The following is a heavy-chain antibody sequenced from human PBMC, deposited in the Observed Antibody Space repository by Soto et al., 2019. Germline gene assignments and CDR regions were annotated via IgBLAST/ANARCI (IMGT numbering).Heavy chain of an antibody. CDR2: IVPLSGTP. D-gene: IGHD3-16*01. V-gene: IGHV1-69*06. Sequence: QVWLVQSGAEVKKPGSSVKLSCKVSGGNSNSYSIAWVRQAPGQGLQWLGTIVPLSGTPNHAQQFQARVIITADTSTNTAYLELSSLRSEDTAIYYCARDWRQMSRGGFFDYWGQGSLVTISS. CDR1: GGNSNSYS. CDR3: ARDWRQMSRGGFFDY. J-gene: IGHJ4*02.